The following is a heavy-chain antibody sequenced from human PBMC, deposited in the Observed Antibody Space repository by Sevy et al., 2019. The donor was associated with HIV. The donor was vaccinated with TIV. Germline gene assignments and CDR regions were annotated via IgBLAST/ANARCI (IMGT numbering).Heavy chain of an antibody. D-gene: IGHD2-15*01. CDR2: ISGSGGST. CDR1: GFTFSSYA. J-gene: IGHJ6*02. V-gene: IGHV3-23*01. CDR3: AKDQGVVVAAVMDV. Sequence: GGSLRLSCAASGFTFSSYAMSWVRLAPGKGLEWVSAISGSGGSTYYADSVKGRFTISRDNSKNTLYLQMNSLRAEDTAVYYCAKDQGVVVAAVMDVWGQGTTVTVSS.